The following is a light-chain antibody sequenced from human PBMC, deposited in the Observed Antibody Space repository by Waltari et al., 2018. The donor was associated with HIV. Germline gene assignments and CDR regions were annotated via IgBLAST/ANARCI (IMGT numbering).Light chain of an antibody. CDR2: SND. CDR3: AAWDDSLNVWV. CDR1: SASIGRKT. J-gene: IGLJ3*02. Sequence: QSVLTEPPSASGTPGQMVTTPCSGGSASIGRKTESWYQQLPGTAPKLLIYSNDPRPSGIPDRFSGSKSGTSASLAISGLQSEDEADYYCAAWDDSLNVWVFGGGTKLTVL. V-gene: IGLV1-44*01.